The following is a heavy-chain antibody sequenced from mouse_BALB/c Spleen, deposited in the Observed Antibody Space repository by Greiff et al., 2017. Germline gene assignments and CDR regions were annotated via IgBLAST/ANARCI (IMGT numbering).Heavy chain of an antibody. CDR1: GYSFTGYF. CDR3: ARGWLIYYYGSSDY. D-gene: IGHD1-1*01. J-gene: IGHJ2*01. Sequence: VQLKQSGPELVKPGASVKISCKASGYSFTGYFMNWVKQSHGKSLEWIGRINPYNGGTSYNQKFKGKATLTVDKSSSTAYMQLNSLTSEDSAVYYCARGWLIYYYGSSDYWGQGTTLTVSS. V-gene: IGHV1-37*01. CDR2: INPYNGGT.